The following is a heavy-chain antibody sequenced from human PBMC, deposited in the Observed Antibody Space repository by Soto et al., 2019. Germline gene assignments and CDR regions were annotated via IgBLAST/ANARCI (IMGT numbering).Heavy chain of an antibody. V-gene: IGHV3-23*01. Sequence: EVQLLESGGGLVQPGGSLRLACTASGFTFSSYAMTWVRQAPGKGLGWVSIISGSGDSTYYADSVKGRFTISRDNSLNTLDLQINSLRAEDTAVYYCAKEAHAYGDYFDAFDIWGQGTMVTVSS. CDR3: AKEAHAYGDYFDAFDI. D-gene: IGHD4-17*01. J-gene: IGHJ3*02. CDR1: GFTFSSYA. CDR2: ISGSGDST.